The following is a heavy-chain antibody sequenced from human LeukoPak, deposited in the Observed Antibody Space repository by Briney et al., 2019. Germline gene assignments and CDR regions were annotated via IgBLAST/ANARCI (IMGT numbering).Heavy chain of an antibody. CDR1: GGSISSFY. D-gene: IGHD3-22*01. CDR2: IYYSGST. CDR3: ARERYNSTGYVDS. V-gene: IGHV4-59*12. J-gene: IGHJ4*02. Sequence: SEILSLTCTVSGGSISSFYWSWIRQPPGKGLEWIGYIYYSGSTNYNPSLKSRVTISIDTSKSQFSLNLSSVTAADTAVYFCARERYNSTGYVDSWGQGTLVTVSS.